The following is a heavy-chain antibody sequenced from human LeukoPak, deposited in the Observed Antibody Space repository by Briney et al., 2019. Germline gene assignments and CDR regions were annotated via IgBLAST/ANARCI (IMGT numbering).Heavy chain of an antibody. Sequence: GSSVKVSCKASGGTFSSYAISWVRQAPGQGLEWMGGIIPIFGTANYAQKFQGRVTITADESTSTAYMELSSLRSEDTAVYYCARVLGSASSSSGYLSYFDYWGQGTLVTVSS. CDR2: IIPIFGTA. D-gene: IGHD3-22*01. J-gene: IGHJ4*02. V-gene: IGHV1-69*01. CDR1: GGTFSSYA. CDR3: ARVLGSASSSSGYLSYFDY.